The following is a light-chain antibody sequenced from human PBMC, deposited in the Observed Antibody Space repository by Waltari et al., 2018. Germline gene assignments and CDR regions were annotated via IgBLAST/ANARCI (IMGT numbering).Light chain of an antibody. V-gene: IGLV1-47*01. Sequence: QSVLTQPPSTSGTPGQRVTISCSGSSSNIGSSFVYWYQHLPGTAPKLLIYRNNRRPSGVPDRFSGSQSGTSASLAISGLRSEDEADYYCAAWDDSLSGPVFGGGTKLTVL. CDR2: RNN. CDR1: SSNIGSSF. J-gene: IGLJ2*01. CDR3: AAWDDSLSGPV.